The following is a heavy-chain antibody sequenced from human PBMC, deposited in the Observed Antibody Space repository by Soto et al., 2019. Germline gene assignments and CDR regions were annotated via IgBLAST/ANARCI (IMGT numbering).Heavy chain of an antibody. Sequence: SETLSLTCTVSGGSISSGDYYWSWIRQPPGKGLEWIGYIYYSGSTYYNPSLKSRVTISVDTSKNQFSLKLSSVTAADTAVYYCARDGGYDSSGYYSDFDYWGQGTLVTVSS. CDR3: ARDGGYDSSGYYSDFDY. J-gene: IGHJ4*02. CDR2: IYYSGST. V-gene: IGHV4-30-4*01. CDR1: GGSISSGDYY. D-gene: IGHD3-22*01.